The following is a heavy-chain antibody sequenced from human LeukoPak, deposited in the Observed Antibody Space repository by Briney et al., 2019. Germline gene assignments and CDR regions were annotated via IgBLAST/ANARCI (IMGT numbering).Heavy chain of an antibody. V-gene: IGHV3-30*02. D-gene: IGHD3-9*01. CDR2: IRYDGSNK. Sequence: GSLRLSCAASGFTLSSYGMHWVRQAPGKGLEWVAFIRYDGSNKYYADSVKGRFTISRDNSKNTLYLQMNSLRAEDTAVYYCAKVKPRYFDWFDENYFDYWGQGTLVTVSS. CDR3: AKVKPRYFDWFDENYFDY. CDR1: GFTLSSYG. J-gene: IGHJ4*02.